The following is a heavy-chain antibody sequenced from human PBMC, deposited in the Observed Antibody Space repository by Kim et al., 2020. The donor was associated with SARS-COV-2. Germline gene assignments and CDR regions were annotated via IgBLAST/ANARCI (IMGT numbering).Heavy chain of an antibody. CDR1: GYSFTSYW. D-gene: IGHD5-12*01. CDR3: ARLRGYGIMGPYYFDY. V-gene: IGHV5-10-1*01. J-gene: IGHJ4*02. Sequence: GESLKISCKGSGYSFTSYWISWVRQMPGKGLEWMGRIDPSDSYTNYSPSFQGHVTISADKSISTAYLQWSSLKASDTAMYYCARLRGYGIMGPYYFDYWGQGTLVTVSS. CDR2: IDPSDSYT.